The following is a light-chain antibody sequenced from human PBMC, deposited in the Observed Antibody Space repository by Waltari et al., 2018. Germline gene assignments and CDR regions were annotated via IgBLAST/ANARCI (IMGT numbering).Light chain of an antibody. J-gene: IGLJ3*02. Sequence: QTVVTQEPSVTVSPGGTATLTCASSTGAVTSDTYPNWIQQKPGQAPKTLIYSIAKKHSWTPARFSGSLLGGIAALTVSGVQPEDEAEYYCLLYYGGPRVFGGGTKLTVL. V-gene: IGLV7-43*01. CDR1: TGAVTSDTY. CDR2: SIA. CDR3: LLYYGGPRV.